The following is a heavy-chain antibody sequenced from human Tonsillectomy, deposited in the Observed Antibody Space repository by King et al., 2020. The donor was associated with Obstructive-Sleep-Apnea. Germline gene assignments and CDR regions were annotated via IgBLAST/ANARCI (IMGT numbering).Heavy chain of an antibody. Sequence: VQLVESGGGVVQPGRSLRLSCAASGFTFSSYAMHWVRQAPGKGLEWVAVISYDGSNKYYADSVKGRFTISRDNSKYTLYLQMNSLRAEDTAVYYCARDESSDTASNDAFDIWGQGTMVTVSS. CDR1: GFTFSSYA. J-gene: IGHJ3*02. D-gene: IGHD5-18*01. V-gene: IGHV3-30*04. CDR2: ISYDGSNK. CDR3: ARDESSDTASNDAFDI.